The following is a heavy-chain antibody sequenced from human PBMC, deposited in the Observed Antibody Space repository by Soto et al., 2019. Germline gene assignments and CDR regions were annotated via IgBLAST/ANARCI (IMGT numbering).Heavy chain of an antibody. Sequence: TSETLSLTCTVSGGSISSSSYYWGWIRQPPGKGLDWIGSIYYSGSTHYNPSLKSRVTISVDTSKNQFSLKLSSVTAADTAVYYCARRADFGDYDDYWGQGTLVTVSS. CDR3: ARRADFGDYDDY. CDR2: IYYSGST. J-gene: IGHJ4*02. D-gene: IGHD4-17*01. V-gene: IGHV4-39*01. CDR1: GGSISSSSYY.